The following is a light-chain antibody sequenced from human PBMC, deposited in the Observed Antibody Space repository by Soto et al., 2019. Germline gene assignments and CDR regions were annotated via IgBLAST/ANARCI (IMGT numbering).Light chain of an antibody. CDR1: QSVSSY. CDR2: DAS. CDR3: QQRSNWAELT. J-gene: IGKJ4*01. V-gene: IGKV3-11*01. Sequence: EIVLTQSPATLSLSPGERATLSCRASQSVSSYLAWYQQKPGKAPKLLIYDASNMSDGIPARFSGSGSWTGFTLTISSLEPDDFAVYYGQQRSNWAELTFGGGTKVEIK.